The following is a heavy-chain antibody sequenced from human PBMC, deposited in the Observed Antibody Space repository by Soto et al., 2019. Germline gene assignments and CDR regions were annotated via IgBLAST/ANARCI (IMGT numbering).Heavy chain of an antibody. CDR2: ISASGGNT. D-gene: IGHD3-10*01. V-gene: IGHV3-23*01. CDR3: AKSGSHSYFDY. CDR1: AFTFGSYA. Sequence: GRSMRLSCAASAFTFGSYAMSWVRQAPGKGLEWGSSISASGGNTYYADSVKGRFTISRGNSKNTLYLQMNSLRAEDTAVYYCAKSGSHSYFDYWGQGTLVTVSS. J-gene: IGHJ4*02.